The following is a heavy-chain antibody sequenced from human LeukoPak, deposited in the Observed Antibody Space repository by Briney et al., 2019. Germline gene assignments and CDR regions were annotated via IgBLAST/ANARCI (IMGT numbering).Heavy chain of an antibody. J-gene: IGHJ4*02. D-gene: IGHD2-21*02. CDR1: GFMFTSDD. CDR2: ISGGGEGA. Sequence: GGSLRLSCAASGFMFTSDDMSWVRQAPGKRLEWVSSISGGGEGADYADSVKGRFTVSRDNSKNTLYVQMKSLRAEDTAVYYCAKDFVVVPGNVNYFDYWGQGTLVTVSS. V-gene: IGHV3-23*01. CDR3: AKDFVVVPGNVNYFDY.